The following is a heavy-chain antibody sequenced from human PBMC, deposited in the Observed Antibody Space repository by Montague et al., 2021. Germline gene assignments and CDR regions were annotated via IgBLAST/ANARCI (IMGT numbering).Heavy chain of an antibody. CDR3: AREWDRYYYMDI. J-gene: IGHJ6*03. CDR1: RSLINSGSY. D-gene: IGHD1-26*01. Sequence: SETLSLTCTVSRSLINSGSYCGWIRQPPGKGLEWMGSVPHGGRTYYNPSHKSRVTISVDTSNNHFSLQLSSVTAADTAMYYCAREWDRYYYMDIWGKGTTITVSS. V-gene: IGHV4-38-2*02. CDR2: VPHGGRT.